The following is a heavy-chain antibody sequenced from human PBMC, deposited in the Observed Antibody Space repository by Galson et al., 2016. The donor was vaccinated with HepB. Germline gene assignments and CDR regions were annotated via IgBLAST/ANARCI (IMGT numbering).Heavy chain of an antibody. CDR1: GFNFSTFT. J-gene: IGHJ4*02. Sequence: SLRLSCAASGFNFSTFTVNWVRQAPGKGLEWVSSISSSSSYIYYADSVKGRFTISRDNAKNSLYLQMNSLRAEDTAVYYCAREDVVGAIFDYWGQGTLVTASS. V-gene: IGHV3-21*01. D-gene: IGHD1-26*01. CDR2: ISSSSSYI. CDR3: AREDVVGAIFDY.